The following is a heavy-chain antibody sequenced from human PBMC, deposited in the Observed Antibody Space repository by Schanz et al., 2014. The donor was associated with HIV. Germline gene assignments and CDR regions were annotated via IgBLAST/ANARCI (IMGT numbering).Heavy chain of an antibody. CDR3: ARSPDWAGTDAFDI. CDR2: IWYDGGIK. CDR1: GFTFSNYG. Sequence: VQLVESGGGVVQPGRSLRLSCLTSGFTFSNYGMFWVRQAPGKGLEWVAVIWYDGGIKYYADPAKGRFTISRDNPKNTLYLQMNSLRAEDTAIYYCARSPDWAGTDAFDIWGQGTMVTVSS. V-gene: IGHV3-33*01. J-gene: IGHJ3*02. D-gene: IGHD6-19*01.